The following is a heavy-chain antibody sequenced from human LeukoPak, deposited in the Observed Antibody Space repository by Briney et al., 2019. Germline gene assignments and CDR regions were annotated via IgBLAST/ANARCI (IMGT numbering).Heavy chain of an antibody. Sequence: SETLSLTCTVSGGSISSSSYYWGWIRQPPGKGLEWIGSIYYSGSTYYNPSLKSRVTISVDTSKNQFSLKLSSVTAADTAVYYCAREYGSGSYGGYYYYMDVWGKGTTVTISS. CDR1: GGSISSSSYY. CDR2: IYYSGST. D-gene: IGHD3-10*01. J-gene: IGHJ6*03. V-gene: IGHV4-39*07. CDR3: AREYGSGSYGGYYYYMDV.